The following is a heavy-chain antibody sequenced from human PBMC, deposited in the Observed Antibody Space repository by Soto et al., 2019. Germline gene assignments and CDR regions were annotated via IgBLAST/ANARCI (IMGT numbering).Heavy chain of an antibody. V-gene: IGHV3-30*18. CDR2: ISYDGSNK. D-gene: IGHD5-18*01. CDR3: AKDMDTAMVIEYYYYGMDV. CDR1: GFTFSSYG. J-gene: IGHJ6*02. Sequence: GGSLRLSCAASGFTFSSYGMHWVRQAPGKGLEWVAVISYDGSNKYYADSVKGRFTISRDNSKNTLYLQMNSPRAEDTAVHYCAKDMDTAMVIEYYYYGMDVWGQGTTVTVSS.